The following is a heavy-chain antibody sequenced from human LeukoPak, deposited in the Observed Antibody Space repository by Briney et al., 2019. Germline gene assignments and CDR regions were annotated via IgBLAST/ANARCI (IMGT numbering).Heavy chain of an antibody. J-gene: IGHJ4*02. CDR1: GFTFSSYG. V-gene: IGHV3-33*01. Sequence: GGSLRLSCAASGFTFSSYGMHWVRQAPGKRLEWVAVIWSDGSNKDYADSVKGRFTISRDNSKNTLYLQMNTLRADDTAVYYCARDLALYSSSAPFDYWGQGTLVTVSS. CDR3: ARDLALYSSSAPFDY. CDR2: IWSDGSNK. D-gene: IGHD6-6*01.